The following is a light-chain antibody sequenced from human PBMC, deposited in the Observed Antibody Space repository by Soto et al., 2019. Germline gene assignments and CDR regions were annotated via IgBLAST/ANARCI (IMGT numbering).Light chain of an antibody. J-gene: IGKJ4*01. CDR2: AAS. V-gene: IGKV1-39*01. CDR3: QQSYKTPLT. CDR1: QSITTY. Sequence: DLQMTQSPSSLSASVGDRVTITCRASQSITTYLNWYQQRPGTAPKVLIFAASTLQSGVPSRFSGSGSGTDFTLTISSLQPEDVATYYCQQSYKTPLTFGGGTKVEIK.